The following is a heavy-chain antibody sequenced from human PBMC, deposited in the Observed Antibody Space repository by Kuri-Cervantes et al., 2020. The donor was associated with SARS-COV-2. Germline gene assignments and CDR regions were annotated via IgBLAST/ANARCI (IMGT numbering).Heavy chain of an antibody. CDR2: VYYSGRT. CDR1: GDSISSLSYY. J-gene: IGHJ4*02. V-gene: IGHV4-39*07. CDR3: ARDLPGYCSGGSCGGQFGY. D-gene: IGHD2-15*01. Sequence: GSLRLSCSVSGDSISSLSYYWGWIRQPPGKGLEWIGSVYYSGRTYYNPSLESRVTMSVDTSKNQFSLKLSSVTAADTAVYYCARDLPGYCSGGSCGGQFGYWGQGTLVTVSS.